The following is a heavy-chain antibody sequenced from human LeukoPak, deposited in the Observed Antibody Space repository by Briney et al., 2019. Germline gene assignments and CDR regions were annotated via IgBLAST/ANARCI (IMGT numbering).Heavy chain of an antibody. CDR3: AREGGITVAGKFDS. CDR1: GLTFSTSG. Sequence: GGSLRFSCAASGLTFSTSGMHWVRQAPGKGLEWVAFIQYDESDKYYADSVRGRFTISRDNSKNTLYLQMNSLRAEDTAVYYCAREGGITVAGKFDSWGQGTLVTVSS. CDR2: IQYDESDK. V-gene: IGHV3-30*02. D-gene: IGHD6-19*01. J-gene: IGHJ4*02.